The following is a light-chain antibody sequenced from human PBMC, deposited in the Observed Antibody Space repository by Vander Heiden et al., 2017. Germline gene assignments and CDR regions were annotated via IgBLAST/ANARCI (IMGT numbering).Light chain of an antibody. Sequence: QSALTQPPSASGTPGQRVTISCSGSSSNIGSYGVHWYQQVPGTAPKLLIHTNGQRPSGVPDRFSVCKSGTSASLAISGLQSEDEADYYCAAWDGTLNGVVFGGGTKLTVL. CDR3: AAWDGTLNGVV. V-gene: IGLV1-44*01. CDR1: SSNIGSYG. CDR2: TNG. J-gene: IGLJ2*01.